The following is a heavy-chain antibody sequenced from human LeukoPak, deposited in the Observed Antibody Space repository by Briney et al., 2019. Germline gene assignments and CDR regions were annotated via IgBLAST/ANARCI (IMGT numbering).Heavy chain of an antibody. J-gene: IGHJ4*02. D-gene: IGHD5-12*01. CDR3: ARLSVDIVATPFDY. Sequence: MPSETLSLTCTVSGGSISSSSYYWGWIRQPPGKGLEWIGSIYYSGSTYYNPSLKSRVTISVDTSKNQFSLKLSSVTAADTAVYYCARLSVDIVATPFDYWGQGTLVTVSS. CDR1: GGSISSSSYY. V-gene: IGHV4-39*01. CDR2: IYYSGST.